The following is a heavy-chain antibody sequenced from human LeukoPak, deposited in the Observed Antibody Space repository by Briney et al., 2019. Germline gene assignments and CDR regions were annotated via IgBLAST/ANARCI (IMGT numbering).Heavy chain of an antibody. J-gene: IGHJ4*02. CDR1: GFTFSSYS. V-gene: IGHV3-21*01. CDR3: AKDYGYYYGSGSYLDY. D-gene: IGHD3-10*01. Sequence: GGSLRLSCAASGFTFSSYSMNWVRQAPGKGLEWVSFISSSSSYIYYADSVKGRFTISRDNSKNTLYLQMNSLRAEDTAVYYCAKDYGYYYGSGSYLDYWGQGTLVTVSS. CDR2: ISSSSSYI.